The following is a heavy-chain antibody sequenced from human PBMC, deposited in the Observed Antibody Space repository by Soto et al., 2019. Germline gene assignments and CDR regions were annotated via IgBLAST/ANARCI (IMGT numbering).Heavy chain of an antibody. D-gene: IGHD2-2*01. CDR3: ARVVVEYCGSSSCYVNDY. V-gene: IGHV3-33*01. Sequence: GGSLRLSCAASGFIFSNYAMHWVRQAPGKGLEWVAVIWYDGGNKYYADSVKGRFTISRDNSKNTLYLQMNSLRAEDTAVYYCARVVVEYCGSSSCYVNDYWGQGTLVTVSS. J-gene: IGHJ4*02. CDR2: IWYDGGNK. CDR1: GFIFSNYA.